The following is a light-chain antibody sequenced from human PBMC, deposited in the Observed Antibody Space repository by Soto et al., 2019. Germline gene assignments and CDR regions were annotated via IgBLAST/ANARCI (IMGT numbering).Light chain of an antibody. Sequence: QSALTQPPSASGSPGQSVTISCTGTSSDVGGYNYVSWYQQHPGKAHKLMIYEVSKRPLGVPDRFSGSKSGNTASLTVSGLQAEDEADYYCSSYAGSNNLYVFGTGTKVTVL. CDR1: SSDVGGYNY. CDR3: SSYAGSNNLYV. CDR2: EVS. V-gene: IGLV2-8*01. J-gene: IGLJ1*01.